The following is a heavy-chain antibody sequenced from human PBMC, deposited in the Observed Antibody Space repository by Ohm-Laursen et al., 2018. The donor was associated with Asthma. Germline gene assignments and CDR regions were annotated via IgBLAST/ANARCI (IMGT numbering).Heavy chain of an antibody. D-gene: IGHD6-13*01. CDR2: ISGSGGST. Sequence: GSLRLSCTASGFTFSSYAMSWVRQAPGKGLEWVSAISGSGGSTYYADSVKGRFTISRDNSKNTLYLQMNSLRAEDTAVYYCAKGFIAAAGTGYYGMDVWGQGTTVTVSS. CDR3: AKGFIAAAGTGYYGMDV. V-gene: IGHV3-23*01. J-gene: IGHJ6*02. CDR1: GFTFSSYA.